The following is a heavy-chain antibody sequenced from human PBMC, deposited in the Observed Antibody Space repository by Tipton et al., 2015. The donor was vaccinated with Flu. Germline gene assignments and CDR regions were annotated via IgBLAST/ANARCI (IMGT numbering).Heavy chain of an antibody. CDR1: GDSLGSSYY. CDR2: IHTSAGT. J-gene: IGHJ5*01. Sequence: LSLTCSVSGDSLGSSYYWAWIRQPPGRGLEWIGKIHTSAGTYYNTSLKSRVNISVDRSKNQFSLRLASVTAADTAVYFCARRDFSNYVSEPKNWFDSWGQGTLVTVSS. V-gene: IGHV4-38-2*01. CDR3: ARRDFSNYVSEPKNWFDS. D-gene: IGHD4-11*01.